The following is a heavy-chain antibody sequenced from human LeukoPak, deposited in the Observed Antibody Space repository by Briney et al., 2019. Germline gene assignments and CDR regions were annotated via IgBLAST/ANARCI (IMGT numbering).Heavy chain of an antibody. CDR2: IYTTGST. J-gene: IGHJ4*02. CDR3: ARDGFYDSSGYYYNWVFDY. CDR1: GGSITSYY. D-gene: IGHD3-22*01. V-gene: IGHV4-4*07. Sequence: SETLSLTCTVSGGSITSYYWSWIRQPAGKGLEWIGRIYTTGSTYYNYFLKSRVTMAVDTSKNQFSLRLSSVTAADTAVYYCARDGFYDSSGYYYNWVFDYWGQGTLVTVSS.